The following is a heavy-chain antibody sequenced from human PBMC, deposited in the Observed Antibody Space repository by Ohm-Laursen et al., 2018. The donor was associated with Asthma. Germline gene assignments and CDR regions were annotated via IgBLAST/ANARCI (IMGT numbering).Heavy chain of an antibody. V-gene: IGHV3-21*01. Sequence: GSLRLSCTASGFTFTSYDMYWVRQAPGKGLEWVSSISASSSYIYYADSVKGRFTISRDNAKNSLYLEMNSLRAEDTAVYYCARDPQGITGTTGYYHYVMDVWGQGTTVTVSS. CDR3: ARDPQGITGTTGYYHYVMDV. CDR1: GFTFTSYD. J-gene: IGHJ6*02. D-gene: IGHD1-20*01. CDR2: ISASSSYI.